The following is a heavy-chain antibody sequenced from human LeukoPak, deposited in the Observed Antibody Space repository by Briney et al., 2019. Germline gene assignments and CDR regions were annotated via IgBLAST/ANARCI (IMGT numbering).Heavy chain of an antibody. J-gene: IGHJ6*02. CDR2: MNPNSGNT. V-gene: IGHV1-8*01. D-gene: IGHD3-22*01. CDR1: GYTFTSYD. Sequence: ASVKVSCEASGYTFTSYDINWVRQATGQGLEWMGWMNPNSGNTGYAQKFQGRVTMTRNTSISTAYMELSSLRSEDTAVYYCARGPPYYYDSSGYPDYYYHGMDVWGQGTTVTVSS. CDR3: ARGPPYYYDSSGYPDYYYHGMDV.